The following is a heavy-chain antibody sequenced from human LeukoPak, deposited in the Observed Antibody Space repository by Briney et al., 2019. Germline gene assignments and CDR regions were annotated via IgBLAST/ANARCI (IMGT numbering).Heavy chain of an antibody. J-gene: IGHJ4*02. CDR3: ASPGALTTVTTFFDY. D-gene: IGHD4-11*01. V-gene: IGHV4-39*01. CDR2: IYYSGST. Sequence: SETLSLTCTVSGGSISSSSYYWGWIRQPPGKGLEWIGSIYYSGSTCYNPSLKSRVTISVDTSKNQFSLKLSSVTAADTAVYYCASPGALTTVTTFFDYWGQGTLVTVSS. CDR1: GGSISSSSYY.